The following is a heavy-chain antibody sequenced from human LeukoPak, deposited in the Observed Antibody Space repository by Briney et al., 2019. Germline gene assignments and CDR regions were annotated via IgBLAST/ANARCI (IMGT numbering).Heavy chain of an antibody. D-gene: IGHD2-2*02. J-gene: IGHJ5*02. CDR2: MNPNSGNT. CDR3: ARGRGWNAVVPAAIGPNWFDP. V-gene: IGHV1-8*01. Sequence: ASVKVSCKASGYTFTSYDINWVRQASGQGLEWMGWMNPNSGNTGYAQEFQGRVPMTRNTSISTAYMELSRLRSEDTAVYYCARGRGWNAVVPAAIGPNWFDPWGKGTLVTVSS. CDR1: GYTFTSYD.